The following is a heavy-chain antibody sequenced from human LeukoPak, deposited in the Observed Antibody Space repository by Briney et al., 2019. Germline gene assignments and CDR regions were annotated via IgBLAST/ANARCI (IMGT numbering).Heavy chain of an antibody. D-gene: IGHD3-16*01. J-gene: IGHJ3*02. CDR2: IKQDGSET. CDR1: GFTFSSCW. Sequence: GGSLRLSCAASGFTFSSCWMNWFRQAPGKGLEWVGNIKQDGSETHYVGSVRGRFTISRDNAKNSLYLQMNSLRAEDTAVYYCARPRGPADAFDIWGQGAMVTVSS. V-gene: IGHV3-7*01. CDR3: ARPRGPADAFDI.